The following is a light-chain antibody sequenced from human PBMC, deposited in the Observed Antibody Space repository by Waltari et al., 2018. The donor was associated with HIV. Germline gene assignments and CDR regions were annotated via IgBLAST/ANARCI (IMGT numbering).Light chain of an antibody. J-gene: IGLJ2*01. V-gene: IGLV1-47*01. CDR2: RNN. CDR3: ASWDDSLSGYVV. CDR1: SANIGGNY. Sequence: QTVLTQPPSASGTPGQRVTISGSGSSANIGGNYVYWYQQLPGTAPKLLIYRNNQRPSGVPERFSGSKSGTSASMAISGLRSEDEADYYCASWDDSLSGYVVFGGGTKLTVL.